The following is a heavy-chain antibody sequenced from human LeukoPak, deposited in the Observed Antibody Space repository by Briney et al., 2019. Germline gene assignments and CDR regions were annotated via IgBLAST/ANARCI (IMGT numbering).Heavy chain of an antibody. D-gene: IGHD3-22*01. V-gene: IGHV3-53*01. CDR1: GFTVSSNY. J-gene: IGHJ4*02. Sequence: GGSLRLSCAASGFTVSSNYMSWVRQAPGKGLEWVSVIYSGGSTYYADSVKGRFTISRDNSKNTLYLQMNSLRAEDTAVYYCARPLFYDSSGSFGYWGQGTLVTVSS. CDR2: IYSGGST. CDR3: ARPLFYDSSGSFGY.